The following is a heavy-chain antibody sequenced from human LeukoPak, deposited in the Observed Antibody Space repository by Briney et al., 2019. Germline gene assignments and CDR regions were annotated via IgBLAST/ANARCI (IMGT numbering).Heavy chain of an antibody. D-gene: IGHD4-17*01. V-gene: IGHV1-2*02. J-gene: IGHJ6*02. CDR1: GYTFTGYY. Sequence: ASVKVSCKASGYTFTGYYMHWVRQAPGQGLEWMGWINPNSGGTNYGQKFQGRVTMTRDTSISTAYMELSRLRSDDTAVYYCARSPLPTTVTNNGMDVWGQGTTVTVSS. CDR2: INPNSGGT. CDR3: ARSPLPTTVTNNGMDV.